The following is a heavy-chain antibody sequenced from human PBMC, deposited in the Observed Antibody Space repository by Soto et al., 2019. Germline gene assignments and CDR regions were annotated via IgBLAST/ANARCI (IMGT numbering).Heavy chain of an antibody. CDR3: ERDGQYRTDGFDI. Sequence: EAQLLESGGELIQPGGSLRLSCAASGFTYSSHGMSWVRQAPGKGLEWIAGLSRGGGSTYYADSVKGRFTISRDNSKNTLELIMNSLRVEDTALYYCERDGQYRTDGFDIWGQGTMVTVSS. CDR1: GFTYSSHG. CDR2: LSRGGGST. D-gene: IGHD5-12*01. V-gene: IGHV3-23*01. J-gene: IGHJ3*02.